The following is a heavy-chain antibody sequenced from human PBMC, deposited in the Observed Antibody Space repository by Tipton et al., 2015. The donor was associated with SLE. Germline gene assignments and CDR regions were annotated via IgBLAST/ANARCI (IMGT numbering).Heavy chain of an antibody. D-gene: IGHD3-10*01. CDR3: AGITMVQGVTP. Sequence: TLSLTCTVSGYSISSGYYWGWIRQPPGKGLEWIGSIYHSGSTYYNPSLKSRVTISVDTSKNQFSLKLSSVTAADTAVYYCAGITMVQGVTPWGQRTLVTVSS. CDR1: GYSISSGYY. CDR2: IYHSGST. V-gene: IGHV4-38-2*02. J-gene: IGHJ5*02.